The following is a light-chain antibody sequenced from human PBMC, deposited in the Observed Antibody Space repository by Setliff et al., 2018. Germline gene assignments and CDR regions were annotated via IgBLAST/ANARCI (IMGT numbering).Light chain of an antibody. CDR2: DVT. Sequence: SALTQPRSVSGSPGQSVTISCTGSSSNVGSYDYVSWYQQHPGKAPKLMIYDVTKRPSGVPDRFSGSKSGNTASLTISGLQAEDEADYYCQSYDSSLSGSGVFGTGTKVTVL. V-gene: IGLV2-11*01. CDR1: SSNVGSYDY. J-gene: IGLJ1*01. CDR3: QSYDSSLSGSGV.